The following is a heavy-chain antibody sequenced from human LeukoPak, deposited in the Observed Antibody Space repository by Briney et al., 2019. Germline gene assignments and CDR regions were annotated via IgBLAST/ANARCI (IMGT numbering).Heavy chain of an antibody. J-gene: IGHJ3*02. CDR2: INGDGSST. D-gene: IGHD4-23*01. CDR3: AGDYEGNLAFDI. V-gene: IGHV3-74*01. CDR1: GFSFSSYW. Sequence: GGSLRLSCAASGFSFSSYWMHWVRQAPGKGLVWVSRINGDGSSTRYADSVKGRFTISRDNVRNSLYLQMNSLRAEDTAVYYCAGDYEGNLAFDIWGQGTMVTVSS.